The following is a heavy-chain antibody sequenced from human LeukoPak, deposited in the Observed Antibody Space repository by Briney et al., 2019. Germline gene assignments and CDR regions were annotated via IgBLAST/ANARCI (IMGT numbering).Heavy chain of an antibody. J-gene: IGHJ4*02. CDR1: GFTFSSYW. CDR2: IKQDGSEK. Sequence: PGGSLRLSCAASGFTFSSYWMSWVRQAPGKGLEWVANIKQDGSEKYYVDSVKGRFTISRDNAKNSLYLQMNSLRAEDTAVYYYARDSRYYYDSSGYPSGYWGQGTLVTVSS. D-gene: IGHD3-22*01. CDR3: ARDSRYYYDSSGYPSGY. V-gene: IGHV3-7*01.